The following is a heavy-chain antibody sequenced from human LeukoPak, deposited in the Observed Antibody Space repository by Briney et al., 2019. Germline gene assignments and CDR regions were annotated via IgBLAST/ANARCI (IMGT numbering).Heavy chain of an antibody. CDR3: AKEGDEFRGYLDV. D-gene: IGHD3-22*01. J-gene: IGHJ6*04. CDR2: IHNDGTQG. CDR1: GFTFSRLG. Sequence: GGSLRLSCAASGFTFSRLGTQWVRQAPGKGLEWVAVIHNDGTQGQYGDSVKGRFTISKDNSQSTLYLQMSSLRDDDTAVYYCAKEGDEFRGYLDVWGKGTTVTVSS. V-gene: IGHV3-30*02.